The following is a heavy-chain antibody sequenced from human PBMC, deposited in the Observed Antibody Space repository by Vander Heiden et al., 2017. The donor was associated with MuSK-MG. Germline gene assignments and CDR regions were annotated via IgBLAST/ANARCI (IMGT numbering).Heavy chain of an antibody. D-gene: IGHD3-10*01. Sequence: QLQLQESGPGLVKPSETLSLTCTVSGGSISSNIYYWNWIRQPPGKGLEWIGSIYYSGRTYYSPSLKSRITMSLDTSKNQFSLKLSSVTAADTAKYYCARRRDSGSLDSGGQGTLVTVS. V-gene: IGHV4-39*01. CDR1: GGSISSNIYY. CDR3: ARRRDSGSLDS. J-gene: IGHJ4*02. CDR2: IYYSGRT.